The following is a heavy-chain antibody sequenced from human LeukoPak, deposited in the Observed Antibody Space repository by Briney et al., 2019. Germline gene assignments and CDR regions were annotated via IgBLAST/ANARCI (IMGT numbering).Heavy chain of an antibody. D-gene: IGHD6-19*01. CDR3: AIYSSGWYEAGYFDY. J-gene: IGHJ4*02. V-gene: IGHV3-7*01. CDR1: GFTFSSYW. CDR2: IKQDGSEK. Sequence: GGSLRLSCAASGFTFSSYWMSWVRQAPGKGLEWVADIKQDGSEKYYVDSVKGRFTISRDNAKNSLYLQMNSLRAEDTAVYYCAIYSSGWYEAGYFDYWGQGTLVTVSS.